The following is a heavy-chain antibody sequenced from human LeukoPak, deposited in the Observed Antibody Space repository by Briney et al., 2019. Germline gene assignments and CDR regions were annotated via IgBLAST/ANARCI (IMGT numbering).Heavy chain of an antibody. J-gene: IGHJ4*02. D-gene: IGHD3-10*01. CDR2: IKQDEIEK. CDR3: ARDVTMVRGVSDY. CDR1: GFTFTNYW. Sequence: GGSLRLSCTASGFTFTNYWMSWVRQAPGMGLEWVANIKQDEIEKYYVDSVKGRFTISRDNAKNSVYLQMNSLRAEDTALYYCARDVTMVRGVSDYWGQGTLVTVSS. V-gene: IGHV3-7*01.